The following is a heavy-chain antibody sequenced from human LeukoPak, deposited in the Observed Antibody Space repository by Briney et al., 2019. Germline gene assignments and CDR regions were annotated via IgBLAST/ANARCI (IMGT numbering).Heavy chain of an antibody. D-gene: IGHD3-10*01. CDR2: ISSNGGST. J-gene: IGHJ5*02. CDR3: ARGRGSTDWFDP. Sequence: GGSLRLSCAASGFTFSSYAMHWVRQAPGKGLEYVSAISSNGGSTYYANSVKGRFTISRDNSKNTLYLQMGSLRAEDMAVYYCARGRGSTDWFDPWGQGTLVTVSS. V-gene: IGHV3-64*01. CDR1: GFTFSSYA.